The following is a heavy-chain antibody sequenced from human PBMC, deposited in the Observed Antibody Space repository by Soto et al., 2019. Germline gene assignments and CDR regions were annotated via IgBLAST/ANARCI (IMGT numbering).Heavy chain of an antibody. Sequence: EVQLVESGGGLVKPGGSLRLSCVVSGFAFSSYSVNWVRQAPGKGLEWVSSISPSGDTYYADSVKGRLAISRDNAKNSLYLQMTRLRVEDTAGYYCARGADYSNSNFDYWGQGTLVTVSS. J-gene: IGHJ4*02. CDR1: GFAFSSYS. CDR3: ARGADYSNSNFDY. CDR2: ISPSGDT. V-gene: IGHV3-21*02. D-gene: IGHD4-4*01.